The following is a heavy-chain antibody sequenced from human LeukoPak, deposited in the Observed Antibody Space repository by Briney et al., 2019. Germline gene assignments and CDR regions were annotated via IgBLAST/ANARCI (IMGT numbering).Heavy chain of an antibody. V-gene: IGHV3-23*01. CDR1: GFTFSDYT. CDR2: ISGSGGGT. CDR3: AKDRYDFWSGYSHMDV. Sequence: GGSLRLSCAASGFTFSDYTMSWVRQTPGKGLEWVSAISGSGGGTYAADSAKGRFTISRDNSKNTMYLQMNSLRAEDTAVYYCAKDRYDFWSGYSHMDVWGRGTTVTVSS. D-gene: IGHD3-3*01. J-gene: IGHJ6*03.